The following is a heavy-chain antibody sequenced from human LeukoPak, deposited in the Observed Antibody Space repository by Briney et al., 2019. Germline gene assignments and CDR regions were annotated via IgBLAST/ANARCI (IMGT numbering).Heavy chain of an antibody. CDR1: GGSFSGYY. D-gene: IGHD4-23*01. J-gene: IGHJ4*02. V-gene: IGHV4-34*01. CDR3: ARGKGLRGCYFDY. Sequence: SETLSLTCAVYGGSFSGYYWSWIRQPPGKGLEWIGEINHSGSTNYNPSLKSRVTISVDTSKNQFSLKLSSVTAADTAVYYCARGKGLRGCYFDYWGQGTLVTVSS. CDR2: INHSGST.